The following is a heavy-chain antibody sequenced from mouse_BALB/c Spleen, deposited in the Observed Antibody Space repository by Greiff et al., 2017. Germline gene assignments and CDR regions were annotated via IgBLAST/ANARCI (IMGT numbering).Heavy chain of an antibody. CDR2: IDPANGNT. D-gene: IGHD2-3*01. V-gene: IGHV14-3*02. Sequence: EVQLQQSGAELVKPGASVKLSCTASGFNIKDNYMHWVKQRPEQGLEWIGRIDPANGNTKYDPKFQGKATITADTSSNTAYLQLSSLTTEDSAVYYCARWLLGNYYAMDYWGQGTSVTVSS. J-gene: IGHJ4*01. CDR3: ARWLLGNYYAMDY. CDR1: GFNIKDNY.